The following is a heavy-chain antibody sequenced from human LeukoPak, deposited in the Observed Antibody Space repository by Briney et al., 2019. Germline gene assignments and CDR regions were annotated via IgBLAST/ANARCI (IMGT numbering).Heavy chain of an antibody. D-gene: IGHD1-26*01. V-gene: IGHV4-59*01. CDR3: AGGTLQGELLFK. Sequence: SETLSLTCTVYGVSISSYYWNWIRQPPGKGLEWIAYISYTGSTTYNPSLKSRVTISVDTSKNQFSLKLSSVTAADTAVYYCAGGTLQGELLFKWGQGTLVTVSS. J-gene: IGHJ4*02. CDR2: ISYTGST. CDR1: GVSISSYY.